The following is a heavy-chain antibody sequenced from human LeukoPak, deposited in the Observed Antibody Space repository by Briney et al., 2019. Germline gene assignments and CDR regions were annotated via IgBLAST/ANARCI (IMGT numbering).Heavy chain of an antibody. V-gene: IGHV4-34*01. J-gene: IGHJ6*03. CDR1: GGSFSGYY. Sequence: PSETLSLTCAVYGGSFSGYYWSWIRQPPGKGLEWIGEINHSGSTNYNPSLKSRVTISVGTSKNQFSLKLSSVTAADTAVYYCARRPSPPAYYYDSSGYYPGGSYYYYYMDVWGKGTTVTISS. CDR3: ARRPSPPAYYYDSSGYYPGGSYYYYYMDV. D-gene: IGHD3-22*01. CDR2: INHSGST.